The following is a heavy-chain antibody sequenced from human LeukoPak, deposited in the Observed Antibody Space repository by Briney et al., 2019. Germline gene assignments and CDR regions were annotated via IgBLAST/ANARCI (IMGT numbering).Heavy chain of an antibody. V-gene: IGHV4-34*01. D-gene: IGHD5-18*01. CDR1: GGSISGYY. J-gene: IGHJ3*02. CDR2: INHSGST. Sequence: SETLSLTCTVSGGSISGYYWSWIRQPPGKGLEWIGEINHSGSTNYNPSLKSRVTISVDTSKNQFSLKLSSVTAADTAVYYCARERAGWIHALDIWGQGTIVTVSS. CDR3: ARERAGWIHALDI.